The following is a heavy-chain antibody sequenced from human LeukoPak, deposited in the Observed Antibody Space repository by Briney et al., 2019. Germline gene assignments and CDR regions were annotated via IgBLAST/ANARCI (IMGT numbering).Heavy chain of an antibody. V-gene: IGHV3-30*03. CDR1: GFIFSNYG. D-gene: IGHD3-10*01. Sequence: GGSLRLSCAASGFIFSNYGMHWVRQAPGKGLEWVAVISYEGSNKYYADSVKGRFTISRDNSKNTLYLQLNSLRAEDTAVYYCAREGSGRTAYNDGLDVWGQGTMVTVSS. J-gene: IGHJ3*01. CDR3: AREGSGRTAYNDGLDV. CDR2: ISYEGSNK.